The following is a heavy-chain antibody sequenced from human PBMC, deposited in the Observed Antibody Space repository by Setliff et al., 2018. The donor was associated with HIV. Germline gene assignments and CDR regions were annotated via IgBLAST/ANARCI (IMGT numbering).Heavy chain of an antibody. D-gene: IGHD3-9*01. CDR2: MYHSGST. J-gene: IGHJ4*02. Sequence: SETLSLTCSVSGVSITTDGYYWSWIRHYPGKGLEWIGYMYHSGSTYYNASLASRLIMSLDPSKNQFSLKLNSMTAADTAMYYCAGGRYFRDIRDSRFDFWGQGMLGTVS. V-gene: IGHV4-31*03. CDR3: AGGRYFRDIRDSRFDF. CDR1: GVSITTDGYY.